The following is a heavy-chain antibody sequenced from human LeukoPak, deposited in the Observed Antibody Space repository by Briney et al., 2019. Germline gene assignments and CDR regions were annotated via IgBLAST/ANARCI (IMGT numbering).Heavy chain of an antibody. V-gene: IGHV3-23*01. J-gene: IGHJ4*02. Sequence: GGSLRLSCAASGFTFSSYEMNWVRQAPGKGLEWVSAISGSGGSTYYADSVKGRFTISRDNSKNTLYLQMNSLRAEDTAVYYCAKDRRGSGSDFDYWGQGTLVTVSS. D-gene: IGHD3-10*01. CDR2: ISGSGGST. CDR3: AKDRRGSGSDFDY. CDR1: GFTFSSYE.